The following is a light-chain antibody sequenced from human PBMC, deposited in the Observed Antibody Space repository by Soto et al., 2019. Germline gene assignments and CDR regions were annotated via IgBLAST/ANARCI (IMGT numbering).Light chain of an antibody. CDR3: HQRSSWPWT. J-gene: IGKJ1*01. V-gene: IGKV3D-20*02. CDR2: DAS. Sequence: EIVLTQSPGTLSLSPGERATLSCRASQSVSSSYLAWYQQKPGQAPRLLIYDASTRATGIPDRFSGGGSGTEFTLTISSLQSEDFAVYYCHQRSSWPWTFGQGTKVDTK. CDR1: QSVSSSY.